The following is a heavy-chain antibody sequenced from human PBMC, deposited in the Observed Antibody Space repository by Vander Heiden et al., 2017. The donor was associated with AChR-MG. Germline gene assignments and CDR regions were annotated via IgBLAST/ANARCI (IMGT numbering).Heavy chain of an antibody. Sequence: QVQLVQSGAEVKKPGASVKVSCKASGYTFTGYYMHWVRQAPGQGLEWMGWINPNSGGTNYAQKFQGRVTMTRDTSISTAYMELSRLRSDDTAVYYCARVPYYDILTGYYSEYYYYYGMDVWGQGTTVTVSS. CDR1: GYTFTGYY. V-gene: IGHV1-2*02. D-gene: IGHD3-9*01. J-gene: IGHJ6*02. CDR3: ARVPYYDILTGYYSEYYYYYGMDV. CDR2: INPNSGGT.